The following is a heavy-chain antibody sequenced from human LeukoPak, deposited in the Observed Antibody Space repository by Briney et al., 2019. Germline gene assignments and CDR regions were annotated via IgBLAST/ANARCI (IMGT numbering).Heavy chain of an antibody. Sequence: GRSLRLSCAASGFTFDDYAMHWVRQAPGKGLEWVSGISWNSGNIDYADSVKGRLTISRDNAKNSLYLQMNSLRAEDTALYYCATDRGAGLHDAFDIWGQGTMVTVSS. CDR3: ATDRGAGLHDAFDI. V-gene: IGHV3-9*01. CDR1: GFTFDDYA. CDR2: ISWNSGNI. J-gene: IGHJ3*02. D-gene: IGHD1-26*01.